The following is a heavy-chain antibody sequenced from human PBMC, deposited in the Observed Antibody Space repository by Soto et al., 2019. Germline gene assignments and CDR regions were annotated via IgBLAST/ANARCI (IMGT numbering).Heavy chain of an antibody. D-gene: IGHD3-16*01. CDR1: GFSFSSHG. Sequence: GGSLRLSCAASGFSFSSHGMHWVRQAPGKGLEWVAVIWYDGSNKYYGESVEGRFTISRDNSKNTLYLQMNSLRAEDTAVYYCARWGNNKKLDYWGQGTQVTVSS. V-gene: IGHV3-33*01. CDR3: ARWGNNKKLDY. CDR2: IWYDGSNK. J-gene: IGHJ4*02.